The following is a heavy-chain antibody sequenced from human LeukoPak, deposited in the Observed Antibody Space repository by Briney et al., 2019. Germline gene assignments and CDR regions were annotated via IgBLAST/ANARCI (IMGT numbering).Heavy chain of an antibody. V-gene: IGHV3-49*04. Sequence: GRSLRLSCTASGFTFGDYAMSWVRQVPGKGLEWVGFIRSKAYGGTTEYAASVKGRFTISRDDSKSIAYLQMNSLKTEDTAVYYCTRDNSFFSYWGQGALVTVSS. CDR3: TRDNSFFSY. CDR2: IRSKAYGGTT. J-gene: IGHJ4*02. D-gene: IGHD2/OR15-2a*01. CDR1: GFTFGDYA.